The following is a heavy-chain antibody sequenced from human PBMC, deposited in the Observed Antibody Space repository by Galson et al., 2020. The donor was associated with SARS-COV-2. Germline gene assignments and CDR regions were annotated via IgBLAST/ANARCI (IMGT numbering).Heavy chain of an antibody. CDR3: AKDHLIRYFDLFYGMDV. D-gene: IGHD3-9*01. V-gene: IGHV3-9*01. Sequence: GGSLRLSCAASGFTFDDYAMHWVRQAPGKGLEWVLGISWNSGSIGYADSVKGRFTISRDNAKNSLYLQMNSLRAEDTALYYCAKDHLIRYFDLFYGMDVWGQGTTVTVSS. CDR1: GFTFDDYA. J-gene: IGHJ6*02. CDR2: ISWNSGSI.